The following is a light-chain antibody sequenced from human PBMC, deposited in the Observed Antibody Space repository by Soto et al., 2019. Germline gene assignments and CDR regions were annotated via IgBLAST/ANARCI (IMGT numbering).Light chain of an antibody. CDR2: AAS. CDR1: QAISNS. CDR3: QHSYSTPPT. Sequence: DIPMTQSPSSLSASVGDRVTITCRASQAISNSLAWYQQKPGRVPNLLIYAASTLQSGVPSRFSGSGSGTDFTLAISSLQAEDVAVYYCQHSYSTPPTFGQGTKVDI. J-gene: IGKJ1*01. V-gene: IGKV1-27*01.